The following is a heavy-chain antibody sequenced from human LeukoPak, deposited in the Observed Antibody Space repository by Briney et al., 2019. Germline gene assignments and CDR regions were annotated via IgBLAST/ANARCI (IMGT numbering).Heavy chain of an antibody. Sequence: APVKVSCKASGYTFTSYDINWVRQATGQGLEWMGWMNPNSGNTGYAQKFQGRVTMTRNTSISTAYMELSSLRSEDTAVYYCARGVVAAAGPSPWGQGTLVTVSS. CDR2: MNPNSGNT. D-gene: IGHD6-13*01. CDR1: GYTFTSYD. J-gene: IGHJ5*02. V-gene: IGHV1-8*01. CDR3: ARGVVAAAGPSP.